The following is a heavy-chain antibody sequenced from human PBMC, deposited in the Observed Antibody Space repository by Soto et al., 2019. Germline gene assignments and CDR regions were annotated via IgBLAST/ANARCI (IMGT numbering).Heavy chain of an antibody. D-gene: IGHD3-16*01. CDR2: INHSGST. CDR3: ARGTLSSYYSYYMYV. Sequence: QVQLQQWGAGLLKPSETLSLTCAVYGGSFSGYYWSWIRQPPGKGLEWLGEINHSGSTNYNPSLKSRVTISVDTSKNQFSLKLSSVTAADTAVYYCARGTLSSYYSYYMYVWGKGTTVTVSS. J-gene: IGHJ6*03. V-gene: IGHV4-34*01. CDR1: GGSFSGYY.